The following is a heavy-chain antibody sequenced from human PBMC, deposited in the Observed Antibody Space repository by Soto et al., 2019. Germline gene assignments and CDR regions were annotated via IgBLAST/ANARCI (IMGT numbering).Heavy chain of an antibody. V-gene: IGHV3-74*01. Sequence: EVQLVESGGGLVQPGESLRLSCAASGFTFSNYCMHWVRQAPGKGLVWVSRIGSDGSRITYADFVKGRFTISRDNAKKMVYLHMNSLTAEDTAVYYCVRTGLVVAVATRGDFWGQGTLVTVSS. CDR1: GFTFSNYC. CDR3: VRTGLVVAVATRGDF. CDR2: IGSDGSRI. J-gene: IGHJ4*02. D-gene: IGHD2-8*02.